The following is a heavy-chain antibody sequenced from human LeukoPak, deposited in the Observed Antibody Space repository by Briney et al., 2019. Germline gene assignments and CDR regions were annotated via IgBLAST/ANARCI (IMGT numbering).Heavy chain of an antibody. J-gene: IGHJ5*02. CDR2: INHSGRT. Sequence: SETLSLTCAVYGGSFSGYYWSWIRQPPGKGLEWIGEINHSGRTNYNPSLKSRVTISVDTSKNQFSLKLSSVTAADTAVYYCARSSRVGVVVPAAIGPGWFDPWGQGTLVTVSS. D-gene: IGHD2-2*01. V-gene: IGHV4-34*01. CDR1: GGSFSGYY. CDR3: ARSSRVGVVVPAAIGPGWFDP.